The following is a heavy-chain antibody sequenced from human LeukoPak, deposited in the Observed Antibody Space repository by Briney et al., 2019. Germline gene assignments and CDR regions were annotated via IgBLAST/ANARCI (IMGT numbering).Heavy chain of an antibody. CDR3: ARAITMVRGAFDY. CDR1: GFTFSHHG. Sequence: GGSLRLSCAATGFTFSHHGMHWVRQAPGKGLAWVSSISSSSSYIYYEDSVKGRFTISRDNAKNSPYLQMNSLRAEDTAVYYCARAITMVRGAFDYWGQGTLVTVSS. CDR2: ISSSSSYI. V-gene: IGHV3-21*01. J-gene: IGHJ4*02. D-gene: IGHD3-10*01.